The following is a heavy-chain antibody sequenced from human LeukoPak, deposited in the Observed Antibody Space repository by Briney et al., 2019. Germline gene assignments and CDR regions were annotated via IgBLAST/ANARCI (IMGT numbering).Heavy chain of an antibody. Sequence: PSETLSLTCTVSGGSITSGSSYWSWIRQPAGKGLEWIGRIYTSGSTKYNPSLKSRVTISVDTSKTLYPLRLTSVTAANTAVYYCARGRARGFGESITGYYSMDVWGKGTTVTISS. CDR2: IYTSGST. J-gene: IGHJ6*03. D-gene: IGHD3-10*01. CDR3: ARGRARGFGESITGYYSMDV. CDR1: GGSITSGSSY. V-gene: IGHV4-61*02.